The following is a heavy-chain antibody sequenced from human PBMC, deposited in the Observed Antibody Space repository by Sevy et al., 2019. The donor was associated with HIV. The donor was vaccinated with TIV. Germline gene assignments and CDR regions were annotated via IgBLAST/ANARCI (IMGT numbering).Heavy chain of an antibody. CDR2: IYTSGST. D-gene: IGHD6-13*01. CDR1: GGSISSYY. CDR3: ARDRLEAADLNWFDP. J-gene: IGHJ5*02. V-gene: IGHV4-4*07. Sequence: SETLSLTCTVSGGSISSYYWSWIRQPAGKGLEWIGRIYTSGSTNYNPSLKSRVTMSVDTSKNQFSLKLSSVTAAETAAHYGARDRLEAADLNWFDPWGQGTLVTVSS.